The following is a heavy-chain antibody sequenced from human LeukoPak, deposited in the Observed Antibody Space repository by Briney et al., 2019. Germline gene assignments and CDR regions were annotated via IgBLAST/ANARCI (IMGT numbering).Heavy chain of an antibody. CDR3: ARGRWSSGYYSSFAY. CDR2: MNPNSGNT. D-gene: IGHD3-22*01. CDR1: GYTFTSYD. V-gene: IGHV1-8*01. Sequence: GASVKVSCKASGYTFTSYDINWVRQATGQGLEWMGWMNPNSGNTGYAQKFQGRVTMTRNTSISTAYMELSSLRSEDTAVYYCARGRWSSGYYSSFAYWGQGTLVTVSS. J-gene: IGHJ4*02.